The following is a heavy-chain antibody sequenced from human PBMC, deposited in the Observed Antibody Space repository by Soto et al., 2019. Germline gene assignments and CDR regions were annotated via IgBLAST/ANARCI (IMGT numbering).Heavy chain of an antibody. J-gene: IGHJ4*02. Sequence: ASVKVSCKTSGYTFTSYYMHWVRQAPGQGLEWMGIINPSGGSTSYAQKFQGRVTMTRDTSTSTVYMELSSLRSEDTAVYYCARRGPTYYYDSSGYYYGDYWGQGTLVTVSS. CDR1: GYTFTSYY. V-gene: IGHV1-46*01. D-gene: IGHD3-22*01. CDR3: ARRGPTYYYDSSGYYYGDY. CDR2: INPSGGST.